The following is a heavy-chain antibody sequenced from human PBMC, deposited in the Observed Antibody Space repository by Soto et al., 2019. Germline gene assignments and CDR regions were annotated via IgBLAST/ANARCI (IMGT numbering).Heavy chain of an antibody. J-gene: IGHJ6*02. D-gene: IGHD3-22*01. CDR3: ARIGIVVVPYYGMDV. Sequence: PGESLKISCKGSAYSFTRYWIGWVRQMPGKGLEWMGMIYPGDSDIRYSPSFQGQVTISADKSISTAYLQWSSLKASDTAMYYCARIGIVVVPYYGMDVWGQGTTVTVSS. V-gene: IGHV5-51*01. CDR2: IYPGDSDI. CDR1: AYSFTRYW.